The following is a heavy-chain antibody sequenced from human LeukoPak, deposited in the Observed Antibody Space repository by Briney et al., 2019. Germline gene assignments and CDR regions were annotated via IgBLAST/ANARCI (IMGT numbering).Heavy chain of an antibody. CDR3: AKAPVTTCRGAFCYPFDY. J-gene: IGHJ4*02. CDR2: ISDTGNT. D-gene: IGHD2-15*01. CDR1: GFTLSSYA. Sequence: GGTLTLSCAASGFTLSSYAMSWVRQAPGQGLEWVSAISDTGNTYHADSVKGRFTISRDSSKNTLFLQMNRLRPEDAAVYYCAKAPVTTCRGAFCYPFDYWGLGTLVTVSS. V-gene: IGHV3-23*01.